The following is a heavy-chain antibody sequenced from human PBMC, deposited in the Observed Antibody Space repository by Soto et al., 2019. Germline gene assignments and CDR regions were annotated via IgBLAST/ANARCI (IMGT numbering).Heavy chain of an antibody. D-gene: IGHD3-22*01. Sequence: SETLSLTCTVSGGYISSYSWNWIRQHAGKGLEWLVRIYTSGSTNYNPSLKSRVTISIDTSKNQFALKLSSMTAADTAVYYCVRVWGPSGYYRSHLDYWGQGTLVTVSS. CDR2: IYTSGST. V-gene: IGHV4-4*07. J-gene: IGHJ4*02. CDR3: VRVWGPSGYYRSHLDY. CDR1: GGYISSYS.